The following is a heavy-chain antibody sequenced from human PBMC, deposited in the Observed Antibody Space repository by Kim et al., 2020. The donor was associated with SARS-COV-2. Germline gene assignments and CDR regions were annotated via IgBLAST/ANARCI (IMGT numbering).Heavy chain of an antibody. CDR1: GFTFSSYA. CDR3: AVIVVGQDAFDI. D-gene: IGHD3-22*01. Sequence: GGSLRLSCAASGFTFSSYAMHWVRQAPGKGLEWVAVISYDGSNKYYADSVKGRFTISRDNSKNTLYLQMNSLRAEDTAVYYCAVIVVGQDAFDIWGQGTMVTVSS. V-gene: IGHV3-30*04. J-gene: IGHJ3*02. CDR2: ISYDGSNK.